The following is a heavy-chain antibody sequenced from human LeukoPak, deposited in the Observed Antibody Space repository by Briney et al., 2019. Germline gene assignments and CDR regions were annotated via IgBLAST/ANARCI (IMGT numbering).Heavy chain of an antibody. CDR2: INHSGST. CDR1: GGSFSGYY. J-gene: IGHJ6*03. CDR3: ARGPTTKDSSGWYRRGFYYYYYMDV. V-gene: IGHV4-34*01. Sequence: SETLSLTCAVYGGSFSGYYWSWIRQPPGKGLEWIGEINHSGSTNYNPSLKSRVTISVDTSKNQFSLKLSSVTAADTAVYYCARGPTTKDSSGWYRRGFYYYYYMDVWGKGTTVTVSS. D-gene: IGHD6-19*01.